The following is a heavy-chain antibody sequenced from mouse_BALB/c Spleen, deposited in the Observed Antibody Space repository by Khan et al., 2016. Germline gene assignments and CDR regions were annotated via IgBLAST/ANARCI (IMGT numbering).Heavy chain of an antibody. CDR3: AKGLRRGEYVGS. V-gene: IGHV1-15*01. CDR2: IHPGGGGS. CDR1: GYTFTDYE. Sequence: QVQLQQSGAELVRPGASVKLSCKALGYTFTDYEMHWVKQTPVHGLEWIGAIHPGGGGSAYNQKFKVRATLTADKSSSTAYMALSSLTSEDSAVVDCAKGLRRGEYVGSWGQGTTLAVSS. J-gene: IGHJ2*01. D-gene: IGHD2-4*01.